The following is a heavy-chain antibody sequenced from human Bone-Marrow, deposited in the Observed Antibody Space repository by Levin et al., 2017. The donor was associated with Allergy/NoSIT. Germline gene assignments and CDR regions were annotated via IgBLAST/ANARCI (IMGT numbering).Heavy chain of an antibody. D-gene: IGHD6-13*01. CDR1: GLTFSNYW. V-gene: IGHV3-7*01. CDR2: IRPNGYEK. J-gene: IGHJ4*01. CDR3: TRDQGIAAPLYIDS. Sequence: GGSLRLSCAATGLTFSNYWMNWVRQAPGKGLEWVASIRPNGYEKYYVDSVEGRFTISRDNPENSLYLQMNSLRAEDTAVYYCTRDQGIAAPLYIDSWGHGTLVIVSS.